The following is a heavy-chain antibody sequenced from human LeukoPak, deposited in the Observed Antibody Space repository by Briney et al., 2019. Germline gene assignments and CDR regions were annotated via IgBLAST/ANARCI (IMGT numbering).Heavy chain of an antibody. CDR2: ISGSGGNT. Sequence: GGSLRLSCAASGFSFSSYAMTWVRQAPGKGLEGVSVISGSGGNTYYADSVKGRFTISRDNSNNTLFLQMNSLRAEDTAVYYCAKDYSNPYTMDVWGQGTTVTVSS. V-gene: IGHV3-23*01. CDR1: GFSFSSYA. D-gene: IGHD3-10*01. J-gene: IGHJ6*02. CDR3: AKDYSNPYTMDV.